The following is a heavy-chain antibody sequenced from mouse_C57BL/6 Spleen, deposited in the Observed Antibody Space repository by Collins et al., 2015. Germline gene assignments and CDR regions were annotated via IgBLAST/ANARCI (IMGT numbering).Heavy chain of an antibody. Sequence: QVQLQQPGAELVKPGASVKLSCKASGYTFTSYWMHWVKQRPGRGLEWIGRIDPNSGGTKYNEKFKSKATLTVDKPSSTAYMQLSSLTFEDSAVYYCARGGLSYDSLAYWGQGTLVTVSA. V-gene: IGHV1-72*01. D-gene: IGHD6-5*01. J-gene: IGHJ3*01. CDR2: IDPNSGGT. CDR1: GYTFTSYW. CDR3: ARGGLSYDSLAY.